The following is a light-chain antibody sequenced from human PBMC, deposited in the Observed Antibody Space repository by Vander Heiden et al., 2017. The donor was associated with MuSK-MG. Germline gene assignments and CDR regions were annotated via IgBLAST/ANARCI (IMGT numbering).Light chain of an antibody. Sequence: EIVMTQSPATLSVSPGERATLSCRASQSVSSNLAWYQQKPGQAPRLLIYGASTRATGIPARFSGSGSETEFTLTISSRQSEDFAVYYCQQNYKWPPLTFGGGTKVEIK. J-gene: IGKJ4*01. CDR3: QQNYKWPPLT. CDR2: GAS. V-gene: IGKV3-15*01. CDR1: QSVSSN.